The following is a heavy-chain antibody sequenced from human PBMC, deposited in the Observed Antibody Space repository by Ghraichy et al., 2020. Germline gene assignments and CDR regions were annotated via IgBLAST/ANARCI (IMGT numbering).Heavy chain of an antibody. CDR1: GYTFTSYS. V-gene: IGHV1-18*04. Sequence: ASVKVSCKASGYTFTSYSRSWVRQAPGQGLEWMGWISGYKGNTNYAQKLQGRVTMTTDTSTSTAYMELRSLRSDDTAVYYCARDNGITIFGGDAFDIWGQGTMVTVSS. D-gene: IGHD3-3*01. CDR3: ARDNGITIFGGDAFDI. J-gene: IGHJ3*02. CDR2: ISGYKGNT.